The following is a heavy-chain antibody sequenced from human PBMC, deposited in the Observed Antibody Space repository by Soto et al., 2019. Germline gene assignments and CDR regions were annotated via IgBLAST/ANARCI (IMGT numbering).Heavy chain of an antibody. CDR1: GYTFTSYD. CDR3: ARVGVVPAAPLYSCDI. Sequence: QVQLVQSGAEVKKPGASVKVSCKASGYTFTSYDINWVRQATGQGLEWMGWMNPNSGNTGYAPKVQGRVTMTSNTSISTADMELSSLRSEDTAVYYCARVGVVPAAPLYSCDIWGQGTMVTVSS. J-gene: IGHJ3*02. D-gene: IGHD2-2*01. CDR2: MNPNSGNT. V-gene: IGHV1-8*01.